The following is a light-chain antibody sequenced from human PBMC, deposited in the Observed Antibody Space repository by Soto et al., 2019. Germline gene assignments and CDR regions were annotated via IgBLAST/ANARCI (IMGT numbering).Light chain of an antibody. Sequence: IRMSQSPPSLPASVGDSVTITCRASQSIDRFLNSYQQKPGKAPKLLIFAASSLQDGVPSRCRGTGSGADYALTIASLPPEDLATYYCQQTHGTAYNCGQRTKLQIK. CDR3: QQTHGTAYN. CDR1: QSIDRF. V-gene: IGKV1-39*01. J-gene: IGKJ2*01. CDR2: AAS.